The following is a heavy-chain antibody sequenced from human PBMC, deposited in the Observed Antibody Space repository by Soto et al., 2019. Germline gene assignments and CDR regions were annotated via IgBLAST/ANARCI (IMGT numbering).Heavy chain of an antibody. V-gene: IGHV1-2*04. CDR3: ARDIARDGSSWYRGGYDS. Sequence: QVRLLQSGAEVKKSGASVKVSCKASGYTFNAYYIHWMRQARGQGLEWMGWINPDTGGTDYAQKFRGWVTMTRDTSITTAYMELASLKIDDTAVYYCARDIARDGSSWYRGGYDSWGQGTLVTVS. CDR2: INPDTGGT. J-gene: IGHJ4*02. D-gene: IGHD6-13*01. CDR1: GYTFNAYY.